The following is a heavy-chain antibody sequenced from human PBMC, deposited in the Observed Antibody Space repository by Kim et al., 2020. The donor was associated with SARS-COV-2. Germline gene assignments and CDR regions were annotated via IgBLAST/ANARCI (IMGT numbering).Heavy chain of an antibody. CDR2: ISSSSYI. D-gene: IGHD2-21*02. Sequence: GGSLRLSCAASGFTFSSYSMNWVRQAPGKGLEWVSSISSSSYIYYADSVKGRFTISRDNAKNSLYLQMNSLRAEDTAVYYCARGARGDWNEPYYFDYWGQGTLVTVSS. J-gene: IGHJ4*02. CDR1: GFTFSSYS. V-gene: IGHV3-21*01. CDR3: ARGARGDWNEPYYFDY.